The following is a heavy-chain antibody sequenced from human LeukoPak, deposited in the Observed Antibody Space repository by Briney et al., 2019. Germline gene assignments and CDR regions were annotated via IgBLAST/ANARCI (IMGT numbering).Heavy chain of an antibody. Sequence: GGSLRLSCAASGFTFSIYAMSWVRQAPGKGLEWVSTLSGTGDSTYYADSVKGRFTISRDNSKNTLYLQMNSLRAEDTAVYYCAGRQLVRLADAFDIWGQGTMVTVSS. CDR1: GFTFSIYA. CDR2: LSGTGDST. V-gene: IGHV3-23*01. J-gene: IGHJ3*02. D-gene: IGHD6-13*01. CDR3: AGRQLVRLADAFDI.